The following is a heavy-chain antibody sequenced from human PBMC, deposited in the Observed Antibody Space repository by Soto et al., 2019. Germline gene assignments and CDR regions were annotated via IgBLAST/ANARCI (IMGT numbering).Heavy chain of an antibody. CDR3: ATLDTAEIQTAAF. CDR1: GFTVSSSQ. J-gene: IGHJ4*02. V-gene: IGHV3-53*01. D-gene: IGHD5-18*01. CDR2: IFIGGTT. Sequence: GGSLRLSCAASGFTVSSSQMTWVRQAPGKALEWVSVIFIGGTTQYAVSVKGRFTISRDYSKNTVYLQMNSLRAEDTAVYFCATLDTAEIQTAAFWGQGTLVTVSS.